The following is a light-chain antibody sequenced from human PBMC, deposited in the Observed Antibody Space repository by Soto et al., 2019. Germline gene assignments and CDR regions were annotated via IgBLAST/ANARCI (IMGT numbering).Light chain of an antibody. CDR3: SSYTSSSTDV. CDR2: DVS. J-gene: IGLJ1*01. Sequence: QSALTQPASVSGSPGQSITISCTGTSSDVGGYHYVSWYQQYPGKAPKVMIYDVSNRPSGVSNRFSGSKSGTTASLTISGLQAEDEADYYCSSYTSSSTDVFGTGTKLTVL. V-gene: IGLV2-14*01. CDR1: SSDVGGYHY.